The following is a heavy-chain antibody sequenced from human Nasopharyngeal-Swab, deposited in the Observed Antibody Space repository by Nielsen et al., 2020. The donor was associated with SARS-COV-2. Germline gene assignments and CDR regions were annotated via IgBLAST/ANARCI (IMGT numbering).Heavy chain of an antibody. CDR1: GFTLCDHY. CDR2: SRDKANGYTT. J-gene: IGHJ4*02. V-gene: IGHV3-72*01. CDR3: TCAPETTTHPAY. D-gene: IGHD4-17*01. Sequence: RGSLRLSCVASGFTLCDHYMDWVRQSPGKGLEWVGRSRDKANGYTTEYAASVKGRFTISRGDSKNSLYMQMNSLQTEDTAVYYCTCAPETTTHPAYWGQGTLVTVSS.